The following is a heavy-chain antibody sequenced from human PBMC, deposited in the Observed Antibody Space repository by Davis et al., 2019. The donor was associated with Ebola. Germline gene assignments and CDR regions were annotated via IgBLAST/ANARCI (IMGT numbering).Heavy chain of an antibody. J-gene: IGHJ6*02. CDR3: GRGGGIGYYGMDV. V-gene: IGHV1-2*04. Sequence: AASVKVSCKASGYTFTGYYMHWVRQAPGQGLEWMGWINPNSGGTNYAQKFQGWVTMTRDTSISTAYMELSRLRSDDTAVYYCGRGGGIGYYGMDVWGQGTTVIVSS. CDR2: INPNSGGT. D-gene: IGHD2-15*01. CDR1: GYTFTGYY.